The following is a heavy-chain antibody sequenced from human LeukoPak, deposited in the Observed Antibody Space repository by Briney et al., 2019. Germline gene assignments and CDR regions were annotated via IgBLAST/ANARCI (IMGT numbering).Heavy chain of an antibody. CDR3: GRGEVPAAVDS. CDR1: GFTFSDYY. CDR2: INGVGSSSST. D-gene: IGHD2-2*01. Sequence: GESLRLSCAASGFTFSDYYMHWVRQAPGKGLVWVSHINGVGSSSSTNYADAVKGRFTISRDNAKNTLYLQMNSLRVDDTAVYYRGRGEVPAAVDSWGQGALVTVSS. V-gene: IGHV3-74*01. J-gene: IGHJ5*01.